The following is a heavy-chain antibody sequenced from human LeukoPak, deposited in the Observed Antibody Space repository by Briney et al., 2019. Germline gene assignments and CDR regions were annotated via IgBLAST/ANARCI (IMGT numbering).Heavy chain of an antibody. D-gene: IGHD4-17*01. J-gene: IGHJ3*02. CDR1: GGSISSHY. V-gene: IGHV4-59*11. Sequence: SETLSLTCTVSGGSISSHYWTWIRQSPGTGLEWIGYISHIGRTNYNPSLKSRVTISIDTSKNQFSLKLRSVTAADTAVYYCARDLVTVTKGFDIWGQGTMVSVSS. CDR2: ISHIGRT. CDR3: ARDLVTVTKGFDI.